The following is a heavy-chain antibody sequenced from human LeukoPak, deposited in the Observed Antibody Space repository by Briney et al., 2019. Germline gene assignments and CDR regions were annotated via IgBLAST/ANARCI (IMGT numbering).Heavy chain of an antibody. CDR3: ATGRGYSSGWYSVTNFDY. D-gene: IGHD6-19*01. CDR1: GYTLTELS. V-gene: IGHV1-24*01. CDR2: FDPEDGET. Sequence: ASVKVSCKVSGYTLTELSMHWVRQAPGKGLEWMGGFDPEDGETIYAQKFQGRVTMTEDTSTDTAYMELSSLRSEDTAVYYCATGRGYSSGWYSVTNFDYWGQGTLVTVSS. J-gene: IGHJ4*02.